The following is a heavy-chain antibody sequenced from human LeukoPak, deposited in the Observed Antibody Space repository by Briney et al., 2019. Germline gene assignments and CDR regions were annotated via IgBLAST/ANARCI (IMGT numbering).Heavy chain of an antibody. CDR2: IYSSDTT. V-gene: IGHV3-48*02. CDR1: GFPFRNYA. CDR3: ARDLHYAFDI. Sequence: GGSLKPSCSGSGFPFRNYAIHWVRQAPGKGLEWVSHIYSSDTTYADSVKGRFTISRDNAKNSLYLQMNSLRDEDTAVYYCARDLHYAFDIWGQGTMVTASS. J-gene: IGHJ3*02. D-gene: IGHD3-10*01.